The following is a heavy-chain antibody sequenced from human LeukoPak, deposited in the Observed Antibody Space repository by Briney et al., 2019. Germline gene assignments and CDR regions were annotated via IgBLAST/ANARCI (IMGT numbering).Heavy chain of an antibody. D-gene: IGHD3-9*01. CDR2: IIPIFGTA. CDR1: GGTFSSYA. Sequence: SVKVSCKASGGTFSSYAISWVRQAPGQGLEWMGGIIPIFGTANYAQKFQGRVTITADESTSTVYMELSSLRSEDTAVYYCARGRLPLRYLGDFDYWGQGTLVTVSS. CDR3: ARGRLPLRYLGDFDY. J-gene: IGHJ4*02. V-gene: IGHV1-69*13.